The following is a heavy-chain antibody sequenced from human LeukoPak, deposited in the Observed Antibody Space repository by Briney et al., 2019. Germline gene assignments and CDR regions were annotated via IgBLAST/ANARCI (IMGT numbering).Heavy chain of an antibody. CDR1: GYTLTELS. D-gene: IGHD3-3*01. CDR3: ASTDRGESGYNYDY. J-gene: IGHJ4*02. Sequence: ASVKVSCKVFGYTLTELSMHWVRQAPGKGLEWMGGFDPEDGETIYAQKFQGRVTMTEDTSTDTAYMELSSLRSEDTAVYYCASTDRGESGYNYDYWGQGTLVTVSS. CDR2: FDPEDGET. V-gene: IGHV1-24*01.